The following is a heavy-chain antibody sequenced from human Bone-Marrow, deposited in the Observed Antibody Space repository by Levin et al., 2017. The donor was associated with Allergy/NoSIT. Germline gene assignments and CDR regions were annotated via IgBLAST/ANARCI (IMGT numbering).Heavy chain of an antibody. D-gene: IGHD3-3*01. CDR1: GYTFTDHY. CDR2: INPKTGGA. V-gene: IGHV1-2*02. J-gene: IGHJ6*02. Sequence: ASVKVSCRASGYTFTDHYIQWVRQAPGQGLEWIGWINPKTGGAAFAQRFQARITMTRDTSLSTVYMELRSLRSDDTAVYYCARGITTLGVDMDSYGMDVWGQGTTVTVAS. CDR3: ARGITTLGVDMDSYGMDV.